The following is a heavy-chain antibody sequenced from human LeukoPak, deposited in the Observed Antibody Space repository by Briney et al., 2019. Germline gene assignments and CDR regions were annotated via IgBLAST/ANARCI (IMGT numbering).Heavy chain of an antibody. CDR3: ARWLAARGVYYFDY. D-gene: IGHD3-10*01. CDR1: GGSINNGGYY. CDR2: IYYSGSS. Sequence: SETLSLTCTVSGGSINNGGYYWSWIRQHPGKGLEWIGYIYYSGSSYYNPSLRSRVTISVDTSKNHFSLKLSSVTAADTAVYYCARWLAARGVYYFDYWGQGTLVPVSS. V-gene: IGHV4-31*03. J-gene: IGHJ4*02.